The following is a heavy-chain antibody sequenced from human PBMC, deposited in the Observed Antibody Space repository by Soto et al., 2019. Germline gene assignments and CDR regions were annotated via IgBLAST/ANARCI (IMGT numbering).Heavy chain of an antibody. V-gene: IGHV3-30*18. J-gene: IGHJ4*02. D-gene: IGHD3-22*01. CDR1: GFTFSSFG. CDR3: AKDRWAGYYESSPPDS. Sequence: QVQLVESGGGVVQTGRSLRLSCAASGFTFSSFGVNWVRQAPGKGLEWVARISYDGNKKEYEDTVKGRFTIPRDNSKNXLYLQMNSLRVEDTAMYYCAKDRWAGYYESSPPDSWGQGALVTVSS. CDR2: ISYDGNKK.